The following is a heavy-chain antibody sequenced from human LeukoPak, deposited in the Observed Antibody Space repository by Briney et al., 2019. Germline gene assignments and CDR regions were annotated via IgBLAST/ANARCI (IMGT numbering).Heavy chain of an antibody. CDR3: AKGNWRYFDY. Sequence: PGGSLRLSCAASGFTVSSNYMSWVRQAPGKGLEWVSVIYSGGSTYYADSVKGRFTISRHNSKTTLYLQMNSLRAEDTAVYYCAKGNWRYFDYWGQGTLVTVSS. V-gene: IGHV3-53*04. CDR1: GFTVSSNY. CDR2: IYSGGST. D-gene: IGHD1-1*01. J-gene: IGHJ4*02.